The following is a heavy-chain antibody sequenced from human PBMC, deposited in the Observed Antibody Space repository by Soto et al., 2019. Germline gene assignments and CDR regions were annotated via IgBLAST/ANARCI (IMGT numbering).Heavy chain of an antibody. V-gene: IGHV3-48*02. CDR1: GLSLSTYS. CDR2: IGGSSDTI. J-gene: IGHJ6*02. D-gene: IGHD3-10*01. CDR3: ARGFDLQYGMDV. Sequence: DVQLVESGGGLVQRGGSLRLSCAASGLSLSTYSLNWVRQAPRKGLEWVSYIGGSSDTIYYADSVKGRFTISRDNAKNSLYLQMNSLRDDDTAVYFCARGFDLQYGMDVWGQGTTVTVSS.